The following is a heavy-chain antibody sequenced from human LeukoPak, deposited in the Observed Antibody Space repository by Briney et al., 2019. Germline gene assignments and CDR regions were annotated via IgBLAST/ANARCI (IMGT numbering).Heavy chain of an antibody. V-gene: IGHV1-18*01. CDR3: ARASRVYYDSSGYYPKDDAFDI. J-gene: IGHJ3*02. CDR2: ISGYNGNT. CDR1: GYRFTSYG. D-gene: IGHD3-22*01. Sequence: GASVTVSCKASGYRFTSYGISWVRQAPGQGLEWMGWISGYNGNTNYEQKIQGRVTMTTDTSTSTAYMEVRSLRSDDTAVYYCARASRVYYDSSGYYPKDDAFDIWGQGTMVTVSS.